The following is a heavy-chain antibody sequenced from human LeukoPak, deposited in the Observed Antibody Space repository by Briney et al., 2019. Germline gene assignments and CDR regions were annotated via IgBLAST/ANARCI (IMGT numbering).Heavy chain of an antibody. J-gene: IGHJ4*02. V-gene: IGHV3-7*01. CDR2: IKQDGSEK. CDR3: ARGFGYDYVWGSYRSYYFDY. Sequence: GGSLRLSCAASGFTFSSHWMSWVRQAPGKGLEWVANIKQDGSEKYYVDSVKGRFTISRDNAKNSLYLQMNSLRAEDTAVYYCARGFGYDYVWGSYRSYYFDYWGQGTLVTVSS. CDR1: GFTFSSHW. D-gene: IGHD3-16*02.